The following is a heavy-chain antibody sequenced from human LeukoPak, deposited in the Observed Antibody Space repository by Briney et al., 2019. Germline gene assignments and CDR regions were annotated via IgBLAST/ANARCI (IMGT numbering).Heavy chain of an antibody. Sequence: LLRVSCVSTDGSTTNYADSVKGRFTISRDNAKNTLYLQMNSLRVEDTAVYYCARDTNGLAYWGLGTRVTVSS. CDR3: ARDTNGLAY. CDR2: VSTDGSTT. J-gene: IGHJ4*02. V-gene: IGHV3-74*01. D-gene: IGHD2-8*01.